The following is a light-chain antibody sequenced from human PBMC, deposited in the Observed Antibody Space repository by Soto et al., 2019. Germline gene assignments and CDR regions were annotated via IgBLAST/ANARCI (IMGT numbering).Light chain of an antibody. CDR1: QSISDW. CDR2: KAS. Sequence: DIQMTQSPSTLSASVGDRVTITCRASQSISDWLAWYQKKPGKAPRLLIYKASRLEGGVPSRFSGSGSGTDFTLTISSLQPDDFATYFCQQYNTFSTWTFGQGTTVEI. CDR3: QQYNTFSTWT. J-gene: IGKJ1*01. V-gene: IGKV1-5*03.